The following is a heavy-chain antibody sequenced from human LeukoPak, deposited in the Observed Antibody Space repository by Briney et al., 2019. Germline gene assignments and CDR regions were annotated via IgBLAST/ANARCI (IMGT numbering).Heavy chain of an antibody. V-gene: IGHV3-30*18. CDR2: ISYDGSNK. Sequence: GGSLRLSCAASGFTFSSYGMHWVRQAPGKGLEWVAVISYDGSNKYYADSVKGRFTISRDNSKNTLYLQMNSLRAEDTAVYYGAKDRWGGSSYWAAFKIWGQGTMVTVSS. CDR1: GFTFSSYG. CDR3: AKDRWGGSSYWAAFKI. D-gene: IGHD2-15*01. J-gene: IGHJ3*02.